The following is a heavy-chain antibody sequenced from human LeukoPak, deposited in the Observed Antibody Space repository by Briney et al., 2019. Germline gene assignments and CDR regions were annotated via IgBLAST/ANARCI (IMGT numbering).Heavy chain of an antibody. V-gene: IGHV1-2*02. CDR1: GYTFSAYY. Sequence: ASVTVSCKASGYTFSAYYLHWVRQAPGLGLEWMGWFNPNSGGTTCAQKFQGRVAMTSDTSIRTAYMDLNRLNFDDTAVYYCAKEGYSGWDRNFDYWGQGTLVTVSS. CDR2: FNPNSGGT. J-gene: IGHJ4*02. D-gene: IGHD5-12*01. CDR3: AKEGYSGWDRNFDY.